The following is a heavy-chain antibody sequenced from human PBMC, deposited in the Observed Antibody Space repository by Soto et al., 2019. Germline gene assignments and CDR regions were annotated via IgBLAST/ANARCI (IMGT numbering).Heavy chain of an antibody. V-gene: IGHV3-23*01. J-gene: IGHJ3*01. CDR3: ARVQGTARNAFDV. CDR1: GFTFSIYV. CDR2: VSGSAGTT. Sequence: EVQLLESGGGLVQPGGSLRLSCEASGFTFSIYVMTWVRQAPGKGLEWVSAVSGSAGTTYYADSVKGRFSISRDNYKNTIYLQMNSLTADDTAVYYCARVQGTARNAFDVWGHGTMVTVSS. D-gene: IGHD6-6*01.